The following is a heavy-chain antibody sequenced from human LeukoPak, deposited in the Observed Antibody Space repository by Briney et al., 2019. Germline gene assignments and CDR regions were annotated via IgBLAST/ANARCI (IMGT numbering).Heavy chain of an antibody. CDR2: ISSGGSTV. CDR1: GFTFSSYE. J-gene: IGHJ4*02. CDR3: AKLSEYSFDS. D-gene: IGHD6-6*01. Sequence: GGSLRLSCAASGFTFSSYEMNWVRQAPGKGLEWVSYISSGGSTVHYADSVKGRFTIPRDNTKNSLSLQLNSLRAEDTAVYYCAKLSEYSFDSRGQGTQVTVSS. V-gene: IGHV3-48*03.